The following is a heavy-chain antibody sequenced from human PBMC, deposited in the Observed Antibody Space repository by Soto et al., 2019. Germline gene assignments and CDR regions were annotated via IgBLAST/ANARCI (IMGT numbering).Heavy chain of an antibody. CDR2: ISAYNIDT. J-gene: IGHJ6*02. CDR3: ARGHGEIIGAMDV. CDR1: GYRFETYA. D-gene: IGHD3-3*01. Sequence: ASVKVSCKSSGYRFETYARSWVRQAPGQGLEWMGWISAYNIDTFYAEKFQDRVSMTTDTSTGTAYMELRSLRSDDTAVYYCARGHGEIIGAMDVWGQGTTVTVSS. V-gene: IGHV1-18*01.